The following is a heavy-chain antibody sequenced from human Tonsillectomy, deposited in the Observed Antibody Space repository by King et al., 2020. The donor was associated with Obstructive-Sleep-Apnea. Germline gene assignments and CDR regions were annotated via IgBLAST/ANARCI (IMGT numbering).Heavy chain of an antibody. CDR2: FYYSGST. Sequence: MQLQESGPGLVKPSETLSITCTVSGGSITTYYWSWIRQPPGKGLEWIGYFYYSGSTNYNPSLKSRVSISIDTSKNQFSLKLSSVTAADTAVYYCAATYYYGSGTYPSDYWGQGTLVTVSS. J-gene: IGHJ4*02. CDR3: AATYYYGSGTYPSDY. V-gene: IGHV4-59*01. CDR1: GGSITTYY. D-gene: IGHD3-10*01.